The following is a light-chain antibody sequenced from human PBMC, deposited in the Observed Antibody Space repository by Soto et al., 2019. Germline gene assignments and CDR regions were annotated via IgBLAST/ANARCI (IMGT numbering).Light chain of an antibody. J-gene: IGKJ5*01. V-gene: IGKV3-20*01. CDR3: QQSYRTPIT. Sequence: DIVLTQSPGTLSLSPGERATLSCRASQNVDSNYLAWYQQKPGQAPRIIIFGASGRATGIPDRFSGSGSGTDFTLTISSLQPEDFATYYCQQSYRTPITFGQGTRLEIK. CDR1: QNVDSNY. CDR2: GAS.